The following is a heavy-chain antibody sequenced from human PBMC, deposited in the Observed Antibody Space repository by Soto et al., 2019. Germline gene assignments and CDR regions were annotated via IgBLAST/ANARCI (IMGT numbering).Heavy chain of an antibody. Sequence: XECLKRSCQCCGYTLSNFWIGWVRQLPGQGLEWMGIIYPGDHETRYSPSFHGTVTISAEESINTAYLQWHSLEASDTAFYFCPISPRSSTYFHYWG. CDR2: IYPGDHET. V-gene: IGHV5-51*01. CDR1: GYTLSNFW. CDR3: PISPRSSTYFHY. J-gene: IGHJ4*01. D-gene: IGHD6-13*01.